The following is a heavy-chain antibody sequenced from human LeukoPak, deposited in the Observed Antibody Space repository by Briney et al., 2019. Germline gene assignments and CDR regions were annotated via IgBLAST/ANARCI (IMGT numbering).Heavy chain of an antibody. CDR2: ISSNGVDT. CDR1: GLIFSGYA. CDR3: VKALGFSNTYYDY. D-gene: IGHD6-13*01. V-gene: IGHV3-64D*06. Sequence: GGALRLSCSASGLIFSGYAMHWVRQAPERGLEYVSAISSNGVDTYYADSVKGRITIFRDNSKNTLYLQMSSLRPEDTAVYYCVKALGFSNTYYDYWGQGTLVAVSS. J-gene: IGHJ4*02.